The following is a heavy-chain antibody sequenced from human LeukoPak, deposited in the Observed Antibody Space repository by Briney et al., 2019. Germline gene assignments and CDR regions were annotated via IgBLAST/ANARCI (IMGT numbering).Heavy chain of an antibody. V-gene: IGHV4-39*07. CDR1: GGSISSSSYY. CDR2: IYYSGST. J-gene: IGHJ5*02. D-gene: IGHD4-23*01. Sequence: SETLSLTCTVSGGSISSSSYYWGWIRQPPGKGLEWIGSIYYSGSTYYNPSLKSRVTISVDTSKNQFSLKLSSVTAADTAVYYCARDNSRKERFDPWGQGTLVTVSS. CDR3: ARDNSRKERFDP.